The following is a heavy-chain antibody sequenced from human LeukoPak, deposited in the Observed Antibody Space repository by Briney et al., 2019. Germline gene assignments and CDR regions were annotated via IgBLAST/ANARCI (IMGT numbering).Heavy chain of an antibody. Sequence: SETLSLTCTVSGGSISSNNHYWGWIRQPPGKGLEWIGSIHYSGSAYYNPSLKSRVTISVDSSKNQFSLKLTSVTAADTAVYFRARLGSLYSYSSFFDYWGQGTLGSVSS. J-gene: IGHJ4*02. CDR3: ARLGSLYSYSSFFDY. D-gene: IGHD5-12*01. CDR2: IHYSGSA. CDR1: GGSISSNNHY. V-gene: IGHV4-39*01.